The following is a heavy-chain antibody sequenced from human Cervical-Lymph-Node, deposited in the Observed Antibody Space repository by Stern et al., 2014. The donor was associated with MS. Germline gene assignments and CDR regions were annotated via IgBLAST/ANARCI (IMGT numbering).Heavy chain of an antibody. D-gene: IGHD3-10*01. CDR2: ISFDGNNQ. CDR1: GFSFDSYA. V-gene: IGHV3-30*01. Sequence: VQLVESGGGVVQPGRSLRLSCAASGFSFDSYAMHWVRQAPGRGPEWRAGISFDGNNQVYADSVKGRFTISRDNSETTLYLQMNSLTLDDTGVYYCARARGRPAYWGQGTQVTVSS. CDR3: ARARGRPAY. J-gene: IGHJ4*02.